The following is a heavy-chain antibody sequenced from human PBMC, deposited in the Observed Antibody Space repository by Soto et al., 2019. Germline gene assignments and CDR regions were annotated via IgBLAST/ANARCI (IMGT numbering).Heavy chain of an antibody. CDR3: ARSIDSSGFYFSNC. Sequence: SETLSLTCTVSGGFISSYYWSWIRQSPGKGLELIGYIHHTGSTNYNPSLKSRVTMSLDTSRNQFSLKLYSVTAADTAVYYCARSIDSSGFYFSNCWGQGALVTVSS. CDR2: IHHTGST. D-gene: IGHD3-22*01. V-gene: IGHV4-59*01. CDR1: GGFISSYY. J-gene: IGHJ4*02.